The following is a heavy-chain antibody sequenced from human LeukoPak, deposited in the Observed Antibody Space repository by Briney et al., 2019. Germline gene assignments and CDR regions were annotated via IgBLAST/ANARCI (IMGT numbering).Heavy chain of an antibody. V-gene: IGHV3-23*01. CDR1: GFSFNNYA. Sequence: GGSLRLSCAASGFSFNNYAMSWVRQAPGKGLEWVSAIRGSGGSASHADSVQGRFTISRDNSENTLYLQMSSLRAEDTAVYYCAKDRECSGGACYRYFDYWGQGTLVTISS. CDR3: AKDRECSGGACYRYFDY. J-gene: IGHJ4*02. D-gene: IGHD2-15*01. CDR2: IRGSGGSA.